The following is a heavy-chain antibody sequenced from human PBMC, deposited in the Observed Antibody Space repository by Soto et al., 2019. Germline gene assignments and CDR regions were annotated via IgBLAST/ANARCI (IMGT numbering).Heavy chain of an antibody. CDR1: GFTFTDYH. D-gene: IGHD7-27*01. J-gene: IGHJ4*02. V-gene: IGHV3-11*06. Sequence: PGGSLRLSCEASGFTFTDYHMSWIRQAPGKGLEWVALISETGSHTAYAESVKGRFTISRDNARPSVFLQMNSLRSDDTAVYFCARSLRATSPLTFWXQGTPGTVSS. CDR3: ARSLRATSPLTF. CDR2: ISETGSHT.